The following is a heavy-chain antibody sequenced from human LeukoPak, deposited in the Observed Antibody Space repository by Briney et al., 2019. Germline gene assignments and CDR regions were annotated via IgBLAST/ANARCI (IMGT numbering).Heavy chain of an antibody. CDR3: ARDSRMGSGWTPSNFDY. V-gene: IGHV1-2*02. CDR2: INPNSGGT. CDR1: GYTFTGYY. Sequence: GASVKVSCKASGYTFTGYYIHWVRQAPGQGLEWMGWINPNSGGTNYAQKFQGRVIMPRDTSISTAYMELSRLRSDDTAVYYCARDSRMGSGWTPSNFDYWGQGTLVTVSS. J-gene: IGHJ4*02. D-gene: IGHD6-19*01.